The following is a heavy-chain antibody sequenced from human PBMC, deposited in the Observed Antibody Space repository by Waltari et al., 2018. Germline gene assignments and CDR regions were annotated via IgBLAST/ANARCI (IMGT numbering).Heavy chain of an antibody. Sequence: QVQLQESGPGLVKPSETLSLTCAVSGYSISSGYYWGWIRQPPGKGLEWIGSMYHSGSTYYNPPIKRLVTISVDTSKNQFSLKLSSVTAADTAVYYCARLRVGMATSDYWGQGTLVTVSS. V-gene: IGHV4-38-2*01. CDR1: GYSISSGYY. D-gene: IGHD5-12*01. CDR3: ARLRVGMATSDY. J-gene: IGHJ4*02. CDR2: MYHSGST.